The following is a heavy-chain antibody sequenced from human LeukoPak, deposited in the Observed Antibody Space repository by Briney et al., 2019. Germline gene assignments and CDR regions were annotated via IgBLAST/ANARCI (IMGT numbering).Heavy chain of an antibody. D-gene: IGHD3-10*01. V-gene: IGHV3-7*01. CDR3: VRDGRSGERTAFNI. J-gene: IGHJ3*02. CDR1: GFNFRGDW. Sequence: GGSLRLSCAASGFNFRGDWMGWVRQAPGKGLESVAIIKEDAGEKYYVESVRGRFTISRDNAKNSLYLQMNILRDEDTAVYYCVRDGRSGERTAFNIWGQGTKVTVSS. CDR2: IKEDAGEK.